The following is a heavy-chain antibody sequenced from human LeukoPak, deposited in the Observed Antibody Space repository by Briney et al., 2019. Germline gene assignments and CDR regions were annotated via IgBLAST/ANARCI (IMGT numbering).Heavy chain of an antibody. CDR3: ARGHELDY. CDR2: ISSSSSYT. Sequence: GGSLRLSCAASGFTFSSYSMNWVRQAPGKGLEWVSSISSSSSYTNYADSVKGRFTISRDNAKNSLYLQMNSLRAEDTAVYYCARGHELDYWGQGTLVTVSS. V-gene: IGHV3-21*04. CDR1: GFTFSSYS. J-gene: IGHJ4*02.